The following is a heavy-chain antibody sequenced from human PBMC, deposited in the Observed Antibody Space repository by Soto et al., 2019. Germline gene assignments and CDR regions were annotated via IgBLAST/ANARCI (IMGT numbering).Heavy chain of an antibody. CDR3: ARDYDFWSGTSYGMDV. V-gene: IGHV3-30-3*01. J-gene: IGHJ6*02. CDR1: GFTFSSYA. Sequence: PGGSLRLSCAASGFTFSSYAMHWVRQAPGKGLEWVAVISYDGSNKYYADYVKGRFTISRDNSKNTLYLQMNSLRAEDTAVYYCARDYDFWSGTSYGMDVWGQGTTVTVSS. CDR2: ISYDGSNK. D-gene: IGHD3-3*01.